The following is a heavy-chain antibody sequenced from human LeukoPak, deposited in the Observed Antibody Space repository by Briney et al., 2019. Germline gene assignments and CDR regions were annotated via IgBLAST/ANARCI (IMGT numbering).Heavy chain of an antibody. CDR1: GGSISSSSYY. D-gene: IGHD3-10*01. CDR2: IFYSGST. V-gene: IGHV4-39*01. Sequence: SETLSLTCTVSGGSISSSSYYWGWIRQPPGKGLDWIGSIFYSGSTYYNPSLKSRVTISVDTSKNQFSLKLSSVTAADTAVYYCARHGSYYGSAPHYYFDYWGQGTLVTVSS. CDR3: ARHGSYYGSAPHYYFDY. J-gene: IGHJ4*02.